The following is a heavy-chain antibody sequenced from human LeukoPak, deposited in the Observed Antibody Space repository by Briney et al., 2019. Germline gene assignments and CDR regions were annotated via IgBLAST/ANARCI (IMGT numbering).Heavy chain of an antibody. D-gene: IGHD3-22*01. CDR3: AGGYYYVKFDY. Sequence: SETLSLTCAVYGGSFSGYYWSWIRQPPGKGLEWIGEINHSGSTNYNPSLKSRVTISVDTSKNQFSLKLSSVTAADTAVYYCAGGYYYVKFDYWGQGTLVTVSS. V-gene: IGHV4-34*01. CDR1: GGSFSGYY. J-gene: IGHJ4*02. CDR2: INHSGST.